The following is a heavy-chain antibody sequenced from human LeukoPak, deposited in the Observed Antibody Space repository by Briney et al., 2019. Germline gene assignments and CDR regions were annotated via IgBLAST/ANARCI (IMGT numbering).Heavy chain of an antibody. CDR1: GYTFTGYY. D-gene: IGHD6-19*01. CDR2: INPNSGGT. J-gene: IGHJ4*02. V-gene: IGHV1-2*04. CDR3: ARDLSSGWYSTFDY. Sequence: ASVKVSCKASGYTFTGYYMHWVRQAPGQGLEWMGWINPNSGGTNYAQKFQGWVTMTRDTSISTAYMELSRLRADDTAVYYCARDLSSGWYSTFDYWGQGTLVTVSS.